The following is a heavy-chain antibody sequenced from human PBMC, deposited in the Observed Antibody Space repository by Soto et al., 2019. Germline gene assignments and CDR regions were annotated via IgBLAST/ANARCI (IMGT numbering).Heavy chain of an antibody. J-gene: IGHJ6*03. V-gene: IGHV5-51*01. CDR2: IYPGDSDT. Sequence: PGESLKISCKGSGYSFTSYWTGWVRQMPGKGLEWMGIIYPGDSDTRYSPSFQGQVTISADKSISTAYLQWSGLKASDTAMYYCARLREDIVVVVAATYYMDVWGKGTTVTVSS. CDR1: GYSFTSYW. CDR3: ARLREDIVVVVAATYYMDV. D-gene: IGHD2-15*01.